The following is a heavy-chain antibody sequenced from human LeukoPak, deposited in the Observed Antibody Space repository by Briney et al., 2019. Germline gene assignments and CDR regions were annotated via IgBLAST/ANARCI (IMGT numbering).Heavy chain of an antibody. Sequence: GGSLRLSCAASGFTFDDYAMHWVRQAPGKGLEWVSGISWNSGSIGYADSVKGRFTISRDNAKNSLYLQMNSLRAEDTALYYCARQTPIGTGFDYWGQGTLVTVSS. CDR1: GFTFDDYA. J-gene: IGHJ4*02. V-gene: IGHV3-9*01. D-gene: IGHD6-13*01. CDR3: ARQTPIGTGFDY. CDR2: ISWNSGSI.